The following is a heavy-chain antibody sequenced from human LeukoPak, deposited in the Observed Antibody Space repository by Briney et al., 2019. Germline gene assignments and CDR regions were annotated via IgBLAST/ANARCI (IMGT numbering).Heavy chain of an antibody. CDR2: IKKDGSQT. D-gene: IGHD6-13*01. CDR1: GFIFSNYW. J-gene: IGHJ4*02. CDR3: ARDRGLGSNAWYFPLDF. Sequence: GRSLRLSCAASGFIFSNYWMSWVRQVPGKGLEWVGNIKKDGSQTYYVDSGKGRFIISRDNAKNSLFLQMHSLRAEDTAVYYCARDRGLGSNAWYFPLDFWGQGTLVTVSS. V-gene: IGHV3-7*01.